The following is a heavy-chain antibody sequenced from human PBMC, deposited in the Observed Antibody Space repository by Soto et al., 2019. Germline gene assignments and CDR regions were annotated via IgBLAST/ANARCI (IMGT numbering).Heavy chain of an antibody. J-gene: IGHJ5*02. D-gene: IGHD6-19*01. CDR3: ARGLAVAGTGGWFDP. Sequence: ETLSLTCTVSGGSISSYYWSWIRQPPGKGLEWIGYVYYSGNTYYNPSLKSRVSISVDTSTSTAYMELRSLRSDDTAVYYCARGLAVAGTGGWFDPWGQGTLVTVSS. CDR2: VYYSGNT. V-gene: IGHV4-59*01. CDR1: GGSISSYY.